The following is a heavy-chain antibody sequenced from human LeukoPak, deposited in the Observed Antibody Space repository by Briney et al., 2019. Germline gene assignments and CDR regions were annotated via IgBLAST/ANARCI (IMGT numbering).Heavy chain of an antibody. CDR3: AREGGQGRVDY. Sequence: SETLSLTCTVSGGSISSYYWSWIRQPPGKGLEWIGCIYYSGSTNYNPSLKSRVTISVDTSKNQFSLKLSSVTAADTAVYYCAREGGQGRVDYWGQGTLVTVSS. V-gene: IGHV4-59*01. CDR2: IYYSGST. J-gene: IGHJ4*02. CDR1: GGSISSYY.